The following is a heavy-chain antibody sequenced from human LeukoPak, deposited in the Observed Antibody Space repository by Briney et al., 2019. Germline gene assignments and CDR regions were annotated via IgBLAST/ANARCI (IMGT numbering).Heavy chain of an antibody. J-gene: IGHJ4*02. D-gene: IGHD3-10*01. CDR2: IYYSGST. CDR1: GGSISSSSYY. CDR3: ARGAVYYYGSGSYWTLFDY. Sequence: SETLSLTCTVSGGSISSSSYYWGWIRQPPGKGLEWIGSIYYSGSTNYNPSLKSRVTISVDTSKNQFSLKLGSVTAADTAVYYCARGAVYYYGSGSYWTLFDYWGQGTLVTVSS. V-gene: IGHV4-39*07.